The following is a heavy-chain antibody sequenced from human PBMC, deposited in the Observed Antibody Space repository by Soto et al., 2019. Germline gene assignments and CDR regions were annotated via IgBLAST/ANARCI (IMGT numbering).Heavy chain of an antibody. CDR1: GFIFSGSA. CDR2: IRSRANNFAT. CDR3: ARGPGAPTGDYYYYGMDV. D-gene: IGHD4-17*01. V-gene: IGHV3-73*01. Sequence: PGGSLRLSCAASGFIFSGSAIHWVRQASGKGLEWVGRIRSRANNFATSSAASMKGRFTFSRDDSKNTAYLQMNTLKPEDTAVYYCARGPGAPTGDYYYYGMDVWREGTTVTVTS. J-gene: IGHJ6*02.